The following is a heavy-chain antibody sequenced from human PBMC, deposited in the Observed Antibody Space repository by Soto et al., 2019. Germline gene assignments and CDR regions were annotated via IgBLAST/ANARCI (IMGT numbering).Heavy chain of an antibody. Sequence: DVQLVETGGGLIQPGGSLRLSCAASGVTVSSNYMSWVRQAPGKGLEWVSSIYRDDNTYYADSVQGRFTMSRDNSTNMVFLQMNSLRAEDTGVYYCARDGYNSFWFARWGQGILVTVSS. V-gene: IGHV3-53*02. CDR3: ARDGYNSFWFAR. CDR1: GVTVSSNY. J-gene: IGHJ4*02. D-gene: IGHD6-19*01. CDR2: IYRDDNT.